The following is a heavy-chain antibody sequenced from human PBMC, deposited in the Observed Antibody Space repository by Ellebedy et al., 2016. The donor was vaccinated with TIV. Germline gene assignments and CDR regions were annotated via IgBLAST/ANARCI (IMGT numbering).Heavy chain of an antibody. Sequence: AASVKVSCKASGYTFSDYHLHWARQAPGQGLEWMGWINPDSGGTKYAQKFQGRVTMTRDTSIATAHMELRRLRSDDTAVYYCARDLKGSSGWYSGFSRPTEYYFDYWGQGTLVTVSS. CDR2: INPDSGGT. D-gene: IGHD6-19*01. J-gene: IGHJ4*02. CDR3: ARDLKGSSGWYSGFSRPTEYYFDY. V-gene: IGHV1-2*02. CDR1: GYTFSDYH.